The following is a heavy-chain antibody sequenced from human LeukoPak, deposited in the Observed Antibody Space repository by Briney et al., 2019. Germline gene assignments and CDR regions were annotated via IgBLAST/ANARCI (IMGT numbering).Heavy chain of an antibody. V-gene: IGHV1-24*01. D-gene: IGHD6-6*01. CDR1: GDTLTEIS. J-gene: IGHJ4*02. Sequence: ASVKVSCRVSGDTLTEISIHWVGQTPGKGLEWMGGLHSEDREVIYAQKFQGRVTMTEDSSTDTAYMDLRSLRSEDTAVYYCATAEQLVWGQGTLVTVSS. CDR3: ATAEQLV. CDR2: LHSEDREV.